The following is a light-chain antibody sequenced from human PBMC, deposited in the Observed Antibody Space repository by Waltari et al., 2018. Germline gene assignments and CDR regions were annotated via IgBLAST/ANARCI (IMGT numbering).Light chain of an antibody. CDR1: SSDVGYYNY. CDR3: SSYTNYATVI. V-gene: IGLV2-14*01. CDR2: DVN. J-gene: IGLJ2*01. Sequence: QSALTQPASVSGSPGQSITISCTGTSSDVGYYNYVSWYQQHPGKAPKLMISDVNKRPSWVSNHFSVANSGNTASLASSGLQAEDEADYYCSSYTNYATVIFGGGTKLTVL.